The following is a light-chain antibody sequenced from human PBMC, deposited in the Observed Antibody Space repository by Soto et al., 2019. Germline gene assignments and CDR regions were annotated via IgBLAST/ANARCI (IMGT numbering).Light chain of an antibody. CDR2: DVS. Sequence: AIQLTQSPSSLSASVGDRVTITCRASQDIRGALAWYQQKPGKAPKILIYDVSSLQSGVPSRFSGSSSGTDFTLTISGLQPEDFAIYYCQQFNSYPIIFGQGTRLDIK. CDR1: QDIRGA. CDR3: QQFNSYPII. J-gene: IGKJ5*01. V-gene: IGKV1-13*02.